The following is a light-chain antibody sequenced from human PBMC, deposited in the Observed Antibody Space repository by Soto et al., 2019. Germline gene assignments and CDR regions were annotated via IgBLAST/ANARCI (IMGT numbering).Light chain of an antibody. CDR3: QQYNSYSPV. CDR2: DAS. Sequence: IRMTQSPSSFSASTGDRVSITCLASQSISSWLAWYQQKPGKAPKLLIYDASSLESGVPSRFSGSGSGTEFTLTISSLQPDDFATYYCQQYNSYSPVFGGGTKVDIK. J-gene: IGKJ4*01. V-gene: IGKV1-5*01. CDR1: QSISSW.